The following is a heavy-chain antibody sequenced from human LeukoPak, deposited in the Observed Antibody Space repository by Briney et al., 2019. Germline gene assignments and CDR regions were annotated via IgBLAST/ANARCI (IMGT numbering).Heavy chain of an antibody. V-gene: IGHV1-18*01. CDR1: GYTFTSYG. D-gene: IGHD6-6*01. Sequence: ASVKVSCKASGYTFTSYGISWVRQAPGQGLEWMGWISAYNGNTKYSQKFQGRVTITRDTSASTAYMELSSLRSEDTAVYYCASSGAWYSSSRNFDYWGQGTLVTVSS. CDR2: ISAYNGNT. J-gene: IGHJ4*02. CDR3: ASSGAWYSSSRNFDY.